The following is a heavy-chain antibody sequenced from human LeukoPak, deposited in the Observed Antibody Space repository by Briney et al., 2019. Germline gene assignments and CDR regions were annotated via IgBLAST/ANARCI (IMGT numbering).Heavy chain of an antibody. D-gene: IGHD3-22*01. Sequence: GASVKVSCKASGHTFSGYYLHWVRQAPGQGLEWMGWINPNSGGTNYAQKFQGRVTMTRDTSNSTAYMELSRLSSDHTAVYYCARVIINKLSYYYDSSGYYYGYWGQGTLVTVSS. CDR3: ARVIINKLSYYYDSSGYYYGY. J-gene: IGHJ4*02. V-gene: IGHV1-2*02. CDR1: GHTFSGYY. CDR2: INPNSGGT.